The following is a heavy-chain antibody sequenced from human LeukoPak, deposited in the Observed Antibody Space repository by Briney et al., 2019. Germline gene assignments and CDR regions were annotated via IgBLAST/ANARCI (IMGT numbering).Heavy chain of an antibody. V-gene: IGHV1-3*01. CDR1: GYTFSTYA. Sequence: ASVKVSCKTSGYTFSTYAMHWVRQAPGQRLEWMGWINAGNGNTKYSQKFQGRVTITRDTSASTAYMELSSLRSEDTAVYYCARELERNMVTTFSCIYWGQGTLVTVSS. CDR2: INAGNGNT. J-gene: IGHJ4*02. D-gene: IGHD4-17*01. CDR3: ARELERNMVTTFSCIY.